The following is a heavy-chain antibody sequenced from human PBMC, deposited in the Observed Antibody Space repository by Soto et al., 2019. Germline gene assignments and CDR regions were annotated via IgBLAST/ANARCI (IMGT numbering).Heavy chain of an antibody. D-gene: IGHD3-22*01. CDR2: IIPIFGTA. J-gene: IGHJ5*02. CDR1: GGTFSSYA. V-gene: IGHV1-69*13. Sequence: SVKVSCKASGGTFSSYAISWVRQAPGQGLEWMGGIIPIFGTANYAQKFQGRVTITADESTSTAYMELSSLRSEDTAVYYCARDPSLDYYDSSGDYNWFDPGGQGTLVTVSS. CDR3: ARDPSLDYYDSSGDYNWFDP.